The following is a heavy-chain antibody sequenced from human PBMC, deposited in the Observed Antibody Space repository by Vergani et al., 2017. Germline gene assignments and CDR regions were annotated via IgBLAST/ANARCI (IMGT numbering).Heavy chain of an antibody. Sequence: QVQLVQSGAEVKKPGASVKVSCKASGYTFTRYGISWVRQAPGQGLEWMGWISAYNGSTNYAQKLQGRVTMTTDTSTSTAYMELRSLRSDDTAVYYCAIAFQYGSGSYYKPQDFDYWGQGTLVTVSS. CDR1: GYTFTRYG. CDR3: AIAFQYGSGSYYKPQDFDY. CDR2: ISAYNGST. D-gene: IGHD3-10*01. V-gene: IGHV1-18*01. J-gene: IGHJ4*02.